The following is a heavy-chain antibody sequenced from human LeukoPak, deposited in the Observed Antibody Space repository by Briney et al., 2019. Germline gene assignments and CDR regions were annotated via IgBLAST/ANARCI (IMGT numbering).Heavy chain of an antibody. V-gene: IGHV4-30-2*01. Sequence: PSQTLSLTCAVSGGSIGSGGYSWSWIRQPPGEGLEWIGYIYHSGSTYYNPSLKSRVTISVDRSKNQFSLKLSSVTAADTAVYYCARVPTGLFDYWGQGTLVTVSS. CDR1: GGSIGSGGYS. CDR2: IYHSGST. D-gene: IGHD4-17*01. CDR3: ARVPTGLFDY. J-gene: IGHJ4*02.